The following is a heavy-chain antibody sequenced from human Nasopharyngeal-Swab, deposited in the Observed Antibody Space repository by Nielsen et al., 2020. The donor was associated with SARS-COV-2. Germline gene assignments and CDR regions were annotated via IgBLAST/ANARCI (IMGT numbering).Heavy chain of an antibody. Sequence: GESLKISCAASGFTFSDYYMSWIRQAPGKGLEWVSYISSSGSTIYYADSVKGRFTISRDNAKNSLYLQMNSLRAEDTAVYYCTTDLVEAEQLVLEQDYWGQGTLVTVSS. D-gene: IGHD6-6*01. CDR3: TTDLVEAEQLVLEQDY. CDR1: GFTFSDYY. J-gene: IGHJ4*02. V-gene: IGHV3-11*04. CDR2: ISSSGSTI.